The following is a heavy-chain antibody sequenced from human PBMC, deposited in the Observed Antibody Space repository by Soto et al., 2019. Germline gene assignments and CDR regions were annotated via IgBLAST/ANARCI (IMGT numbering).Heavy chain of an antibody. D-gene: IGHD3-9*01. Sequence: PXESLRLSCAASGFTFSSYSMNWVRQAPGKGLEWVSSISSSSSYIYYADSVKGRFTISRDNAKNSLYLQMNSLRAEDTAVYYCARVHYDILTGWVPFDYWGQGTLVTVSS. CDR3: ARVHYDILTGWVPFDY. CDR2: ISSSSSYI. V-gene: IGHV3-21*01. J-gene: IGHJ4*02. CDR1: GFTFSSYS.